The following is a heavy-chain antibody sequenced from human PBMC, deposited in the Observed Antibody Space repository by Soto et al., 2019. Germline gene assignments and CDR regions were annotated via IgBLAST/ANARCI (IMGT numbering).Heavy chain of an antibody. CDR1: GFTFSNYA. Sequence: PGGSLRLSCVASGFTFSNYALHWVRQAPGKGLEWVSVISYDGSYKFYADSVKGRFTVSRDNSKNTLYLQMNSLRPEDTAVYYCARDGVYERSGYHGSYFDHWGLGTLVTVSS. CDR2: ISYDGSYK. CDR3: ARDGVYERSGYHGSYFDH. D-gene: IGHD3-22*01. V-gene: IGHV3-30-3*01. J-gene: IGHJ4*02.